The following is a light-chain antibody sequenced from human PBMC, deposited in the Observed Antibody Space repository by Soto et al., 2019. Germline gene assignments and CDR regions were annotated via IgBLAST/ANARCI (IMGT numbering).Light chain of an antibody. CDR2: EIN. CDR3: CSYAGTYYV. J-gene: IGLJ1*01. V-gene: IGLV2-8*01. CDR1: SSDVGGYKY. Sequence: QSALSQPPSAAGSPGQSVTISCTGTSSDVGGYKYVSRYQQHPGKAPKIIIYEINIRSSGVPDRFWGSKSGNTASLTISGLQAEDEAEYYCCSYAGTYYVFGTGTKVTVL.